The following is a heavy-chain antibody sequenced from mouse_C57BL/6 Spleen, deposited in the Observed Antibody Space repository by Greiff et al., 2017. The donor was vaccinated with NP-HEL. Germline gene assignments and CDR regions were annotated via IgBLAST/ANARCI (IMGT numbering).Heavy chain of an antibody. Sequence: QVQLQQSGAELVKPGASVKLSCKASGYTFTEYTIHWVKQRPGQGLEWIGWFYPGSGSIKYNEKFKDKATLTADKSSSTVYMELSRLTSEDSAVYFCARHLVGLRGGYWYFDVWGTGTTVTVSS. CDR1: GYTFTEYT. D-gene: IGHD1-1*01. V-gene: IGHV1-62-2*01. J-gene: IGHJ1*03. CDR3: ARHLVGLRGGYWYFDV. CDR2: FYPGSGSI.